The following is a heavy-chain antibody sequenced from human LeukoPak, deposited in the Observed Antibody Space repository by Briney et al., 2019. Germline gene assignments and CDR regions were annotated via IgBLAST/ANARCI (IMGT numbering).Heavy chain of an antibody. CDR1: GGSFSGYY. D-gene: IGHD6-6*01. CDR2: INHSGST. J-gene: IGHJ4*02. CDR3: ARGIDSSSPIDY. Sequence: SETLSLTCAVYGGSFSGYYWSWIRQPPGKGLEWIGKINHSGSTNYNPSLKSRVTISVDTSKNQFSLKLSSVTAADTAVYYCARGIDSSSPIDYWGQGTLVTVSS. V-gene: IGHV4-34*01.